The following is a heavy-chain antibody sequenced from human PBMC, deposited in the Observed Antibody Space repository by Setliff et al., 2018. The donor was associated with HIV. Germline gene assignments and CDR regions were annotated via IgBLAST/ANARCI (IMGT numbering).Heavy chain of an antibody. CDR1: GLKLSFSFA. V-gene: IGHV3-23*01. J-gene: IGHJ1*01. CDR2: LSGSGGST. D-gene: IGHD3-10*01. CDR3: AQAQTSVSGSYYQYLQH. Sequence: GGSLRLSCTASGLKLSFSFAWLTWVRQAPGKGLEWVSSLSGSGGSTYYADSVKGRFTISRDNSKNTLYLRMNSLRAEDTAVYYCAQAQTSVSGSYYQYLQHWGQGTLVTVSS.